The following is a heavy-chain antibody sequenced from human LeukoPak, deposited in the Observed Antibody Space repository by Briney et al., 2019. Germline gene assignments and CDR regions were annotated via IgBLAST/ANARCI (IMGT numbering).Heavy chain of an antibody. CDR3: ARDSGFGEFLDAFDI. CDR2: ISAYNGNT. Sequence: ASVKVSCKASGYTFTSYGISWVRQAPGQGLEWMGWISAYNGNTNYAQKLQGRVTMTTDTSTSTAYMELRSLRSDDTAVYYCARDSGFGEFLDAFDIWGQGTMVTVSS. CDR1: GYTFTSYG. D-gene: IGHD3-10*01. J-gene: IGHJ3*02. V-gene: IGHV1-18*01.